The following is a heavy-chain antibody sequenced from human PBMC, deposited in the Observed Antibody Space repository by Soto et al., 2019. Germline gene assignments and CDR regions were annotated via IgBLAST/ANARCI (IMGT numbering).Heavy chain of an antibody. CDR1: GGSVSRGSYC. Sequence: PSETLSLTCTVSGGSVSRGSYCWSWIRQPPGKGLEWIGYIYYSGSTNYNPSLKSRVTISVDTSKNQFSLKLSSVTAADTAVYYCARVATPEQRLAPAIFDSSGHRTLALVSS. CDR3: ARVATPEQRLAPAIFDS. CDR2: IYYSGST. J-gene: IGHJ4*01. D-gene: IGHD6-25*01. V-gene: IGHV4-61*01.